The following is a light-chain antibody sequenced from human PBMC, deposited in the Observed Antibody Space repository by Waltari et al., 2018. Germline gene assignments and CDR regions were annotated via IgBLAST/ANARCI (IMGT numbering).Light chain of an antibody. J-gene: IGKJ4*01. CDR3: QQYYSYPLT. CDR1: QGISSY. V-gene: IGKV1-8*01. CDR2: AAS. Sequence: AIRMTQSPSSLSASTGDRVTITCRASQGISSYVAWYQQKPGKAPKLLIYAASTLQRGVPSRFSGSGSGTDFTLTISCLQSEDFATYYCQQYYSYPLTFGGGTKVEIK.